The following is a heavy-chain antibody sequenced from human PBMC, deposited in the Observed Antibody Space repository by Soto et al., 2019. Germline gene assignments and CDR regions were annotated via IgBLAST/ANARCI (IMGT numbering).Heavy chain of an antibody. D-gene: IGHD5-12*01. V-gene: IGHV3-11*01. J-gene: IGHJ4*02. CDR2: IGPSGTTI. Sequence: PGGSLRLSCAASGFTFSEYYMSWIRQGPGKGLEWVAYIGPSGTTIYYADSVKGRFTISRDNAKNSLYLQMSSLRDEDTAVYYYAIVVDGYALVHFDNWGQRNPVTVSS. CDR1: GFTFSEYY. CDR3: AIVVDGYALVHFDN.